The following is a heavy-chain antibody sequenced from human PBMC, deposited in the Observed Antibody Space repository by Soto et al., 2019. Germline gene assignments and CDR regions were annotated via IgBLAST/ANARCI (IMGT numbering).Heavy chain of an antibody. CDR2: IYHSGST. D-gene: IGHD5-12*01. CDR3: ARVRVREMATRSNYYFDY. V-gene: IGHV4-30-2*01. CDR1: GGSISSGGYS. J-gene: IGHJ4*02. Sequence: QLQLQESGSGLVKPSQTLSLTCAVSGGSISSGGYSWSWIRQPPGKGLEWIGYIYHSGSTYYNPSLKSRVTISVDRSKNQFSLKLSSVTAADTAVYYCARVRVREMATRSNYYFDYWGQGTLVTVSS.